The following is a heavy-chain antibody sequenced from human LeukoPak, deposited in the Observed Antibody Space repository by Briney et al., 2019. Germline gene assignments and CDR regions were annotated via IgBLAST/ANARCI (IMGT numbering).Heavy chain of an antibody. J-gene: IGHJ4*02. CDR3: AKHDDGDFDY. D-gene: IGHD1-1*01. V-gene: IGHV3-7*03. CDR2: IHRDGSEE. CDR1: GFTFSNYW. Sequence: PGGSLRLSCAPFGFTFSNYWMAWVRQASGKGLEWVANIHRDGSEEYYVDSVRGRFIISRDSAKNSLYLQMNNLRAEDTAVYYCAKHDDGDFDYCGRGTLVTVSS.